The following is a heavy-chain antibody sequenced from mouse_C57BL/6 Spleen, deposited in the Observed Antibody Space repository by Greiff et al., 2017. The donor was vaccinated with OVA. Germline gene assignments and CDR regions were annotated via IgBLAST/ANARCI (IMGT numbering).Heavy chain of an antibody. D-gene: IGHD2-1*01. CDR2: FHPYNDDT. CDR1: GYTFTTYP. V-gene: IGHV1-47*01. CDR3: ARSYYGNRGFAY. J-gene: IGHJ3*01. Sequence: ESGAELVKPGASVKMSCKASGYTFTTYPIEWMKQNHGKSLEWIGNFHPYNDDTKYNEKFKGKATLTVEKSSSTVYLELSRLTSDDSAVYYCARSYYGNRGFAYWGQGTLVTVSA.